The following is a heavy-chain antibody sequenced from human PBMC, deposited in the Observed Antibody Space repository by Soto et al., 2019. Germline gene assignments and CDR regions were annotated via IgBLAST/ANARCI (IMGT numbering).Heavy chain of an antibody. CDR2: INHSGST. CDR1: GGSFSGYY. Sequence: SETLSLTCAVYGGSFSGYYLSWIRQPPGKGLEWIVEINHSGSTNYNPSLKSRVTISVDTSKNQFSLKLSSVTAADTAVYYCAGGTRGTGYYQRAFDIWGQGTMVTVSS. J-gene: IGHJ3*02. CDR3: AGGTRGTGYYQRAFDI. V-gene: IGHV4-34*01. D-gene: IGHD3-9*01.